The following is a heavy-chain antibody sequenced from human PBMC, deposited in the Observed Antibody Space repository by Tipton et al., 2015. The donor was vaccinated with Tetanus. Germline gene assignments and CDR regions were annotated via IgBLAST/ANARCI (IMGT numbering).Heavy chain of an antibody. D-gene: IGHD3-22*01. J-gene: IGHJ3*02. V-gene: IGHV1-18*01. CDR2: ISAYNGNT. Sequence: QLVQSGAEVKKPGASVKVSCKASGYTFTSYGISWVRQAPGQGLEWMGWISAYNGNTNYAQKLQGRVTMTTDTSTSTACMELRSLRSDDTAVYYCARDRRYYDSSGYYPNDAFDIWGQGTMVTVSS. CDR3: ARDRRYYDSSGYYPNDAFDI. CDR1: GYTFTSYG.